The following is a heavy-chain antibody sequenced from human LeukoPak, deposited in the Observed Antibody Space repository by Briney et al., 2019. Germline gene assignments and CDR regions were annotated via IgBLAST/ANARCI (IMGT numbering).Heavy chain of an antibody. D-gene: IGHD4-17*01. CDR3: AKEIWPTVTTPGHTHFDY. J-gene: IGHJ4*02. CDR1: GFTFSSYW. CDR2: IEQDGSEK. Sequence: HPGGSLRLSCAASGFTFSSYWMSWVRQAPGKGLEWVANIEQDGSEKYYVDSVKGRFTISRDNSKNTLCLQMNSLRAEDTAVYYCAKEIWPTVTTPGHTHFDYWGQGTLVTVSS. V-gene: IGHV3-7*01.